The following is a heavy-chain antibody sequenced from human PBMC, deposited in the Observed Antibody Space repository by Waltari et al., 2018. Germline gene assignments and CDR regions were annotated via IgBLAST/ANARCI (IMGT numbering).Heavy chain of an antibody. CDR3: ASKAVAGTWYFDL. V-gene: IGHV4-39*01. D-gene: IGHD6-19*01. Sequence: QLQLQESGPGLVKPSETLSLTCTVSGGSISSSSYYWGWIRQPPGKGLEWIGSIYYSGSTYSTPSLKSRVTISVDTSKNQFSLKLSSVTAADTAVYYCASKAVAGTWYFDLWGRGTLVTVSS. J-gene: IGHJ2*01. CDR2: IYYSGST. CDR1: GGSISSSSYY.